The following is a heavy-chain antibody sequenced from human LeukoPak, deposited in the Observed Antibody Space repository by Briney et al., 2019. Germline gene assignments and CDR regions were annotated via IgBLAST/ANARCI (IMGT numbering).Heavy chain of an antibody. J-gene: IGHJ4*02. CDR2: ISAYYGNT. Sequence: ASVKVSCKASGYTFTSYGISWVRQAPGQGLEWMGWISAYYGNTNYAQKLQGRVTMTTDTSTSTAYMELRSLRSDDTAVYYCARDTAMVTAFDYWGQGTLVTVSS. D-gene: IGHD5-18*01. CDR3: ARDTAMVTAFDY. CDR1: GYTFTSYG. V-gene: IGHV1-18*01.